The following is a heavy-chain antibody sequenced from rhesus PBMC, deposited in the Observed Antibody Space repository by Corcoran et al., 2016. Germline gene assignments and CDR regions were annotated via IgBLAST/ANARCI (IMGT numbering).Heavy chain of an antibody. CDR1: GYSLSSGNY. J-gene: IGHJ4*01. CDR2: ISGSTGST. Sequence: QVQLKESGPGLVRPSETLSLTCAVSGYSLSSGNYWGWSRQPPGKGLEYIGYISGSTGSTYYNPSLKSRITISKDTSKNQFSLKLSSVTAADTAVYYCARNLYGSSIDYWGQGVLVTVSS. D-gene: IGHD4-29*01. CDR3: ARNLYGSSIDY. V-gene: IGHV4-99*01.